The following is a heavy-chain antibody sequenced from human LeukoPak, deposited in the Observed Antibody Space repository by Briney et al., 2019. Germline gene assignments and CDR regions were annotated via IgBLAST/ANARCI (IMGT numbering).Heavy chain of an antibody. V-gene: IGHV4-59*01. CDR3: ARVGDGSYWGDAFDI. CDR1: GGSISSYY. J-gene: IGHJ3*02. D-gene: IGHD1-26*01. CDR2: IYYSGST. Sequence: SETLSLTCTVSGGSISSYYWSWIRQPPGKGLEWIGYIYYSGSTNYNPSLKSRVTISVDTSKNQFSLKLSSVTAADTAVYYCARVGDGSYWGDAFDIWGQGTMVTVFS.